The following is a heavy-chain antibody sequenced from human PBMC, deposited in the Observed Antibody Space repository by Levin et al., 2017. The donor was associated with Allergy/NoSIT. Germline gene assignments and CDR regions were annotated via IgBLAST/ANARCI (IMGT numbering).Heavy chain of an antibody. J-gene: IGHJ4*02. CDR2: INHSGST. CDR1: GGSFSGYY. CDR3: ASTEHYGSGSYEGLSSYY. Sequence: SETLSLTCAVYGGSFSGYYWSWIRQPPGKGLEWIGEINHSGSTNYNPSLKSRVTISVDTSKNQFSLKLSSVTAADTAVYYCASTEHYGSGSYEGLSSYYWGQGTLVTVSS. V-gene: IGHV4-34*01. D-gene: IGHD3-10*01.